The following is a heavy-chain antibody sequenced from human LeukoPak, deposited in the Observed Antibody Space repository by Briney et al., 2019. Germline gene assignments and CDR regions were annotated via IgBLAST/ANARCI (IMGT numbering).Heavy chain of an antibody. CDR2: IKSKTDGGTT. CDR3: TTDLTASYEYSFWGYYYYMDV. CDR1: GFTFSNAW. V-gene: IGHV3-15*01. D-gene: IGHD3-16*01. J-gene: IGHJ6*03. Sequence: AGGSLRLSCAASGFTFSNAWMSWVRQAPGKGLEWVGRIKSKTDGGTTEYAAPVKGRFTISRDDSKNTLYLQMNSLKTEDTAVYYCTTDLTASYEYSFWGYYYYMDVWGKGTTVTISS.